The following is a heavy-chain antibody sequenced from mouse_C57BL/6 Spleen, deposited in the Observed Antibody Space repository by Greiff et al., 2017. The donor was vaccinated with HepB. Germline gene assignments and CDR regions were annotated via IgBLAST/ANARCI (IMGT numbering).Heavy chain of an antibody. D-gene: IGHD1-1*01. J-gene: IGHJ2*01. Sequence: DVKLVESGGGLVKPGGSLKLSCAASGFTFSSYAMSWVRQTPEKRLEWVATISDGGSYTYYPDNVKGRFTISSDNAKNNLYLQMSQLKAEDTAMYYCARQYYGSTYFDYWGQGTTLTVSS. V-gene: IGHV5-4*03. CDR1: GFTFSSYA. CDR2: ISDGGSYT. CDR3: ARQYYGSTYFDY.